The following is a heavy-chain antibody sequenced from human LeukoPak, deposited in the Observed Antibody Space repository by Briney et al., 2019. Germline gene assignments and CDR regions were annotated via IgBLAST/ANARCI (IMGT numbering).Heavy chain of an antibody. D-gene: IGHD1-14*01. Sequence: PSETLSLTYTQSRGAIRGYYWSWMRQPPGKGLEWIGYIFYSGTTNYNPSLKSRVTISAATCQKRFSLKLSHVISADTAMYYCAKMNQIYETAFDIWGQGTMVTVSS. CDR3: AKMNQIYETAFDI. CDR1: RGAIRGYY. CDR2: IFYSGTT. J-gene: IGHJ3*02. V-gene: IGHV4-59*01.